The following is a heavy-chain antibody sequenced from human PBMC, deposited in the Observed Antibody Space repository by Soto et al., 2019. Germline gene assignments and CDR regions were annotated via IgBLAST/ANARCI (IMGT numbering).Heavy chain of an antibody. D-gene: IGHD3-9*01. CDR2: ISYDGSNK. V-gene: IGHV3-30*18. Sequence: GGSLRLSCAASGFTFSSYGMHWVRQAPGKGLEWVAVISYDGSNKYYADSVKGRFTISRDNSKNTLYLQMNSLRAEDTAVYYCAKEYYDILTGGALDYWGQGTLVTVSS. J-gene: IGHJ4*02. CDR3: AKEYYDILTGGALDY. CDR1: GFTFSSYG.